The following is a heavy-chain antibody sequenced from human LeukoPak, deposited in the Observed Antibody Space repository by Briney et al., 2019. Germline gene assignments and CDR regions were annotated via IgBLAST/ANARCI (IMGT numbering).Heavy chain of an antibody. Sequence: GGSLRLSCAASGFTFTTSPLHWVRQAPGKGLEWVAVISFDGNNIYYADSVKGRFTISRDNSKNMLYLQMNSLRTEDTAIYYCARSQWLGDDAFDIWGQGTTVTVSS. J-gene: IGHJ3*02. CDR1: GFTFTTSP. CDR3: ARSQWLGDDAFDI. V-gene: IGHV3-30-3*01. D-gene: IGHD6-19*01. CDR2: ISFDGNNI.